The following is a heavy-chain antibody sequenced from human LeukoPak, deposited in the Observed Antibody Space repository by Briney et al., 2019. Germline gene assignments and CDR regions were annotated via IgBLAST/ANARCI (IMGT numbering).Heavy chain of an antibody. CDR2: IYTSGST. J-gene: IGHJ4*02. CDR3: ARAYWYSSGWYYFDY. D-gene: IGHD6-19*01. V-gene: IGHV4-61*02. CDR1: GGSISSGSYY. Sequence: SETLSLTCTVSGGSISSGSYYWSWIRQPAGKGLEWIGRIYTSGSTNYNPSLKSRVTISVDTSKNQFSLKLSSVIAADTVVYYCARAYWYSSGWYYFDYWGQGTLVTVSS.